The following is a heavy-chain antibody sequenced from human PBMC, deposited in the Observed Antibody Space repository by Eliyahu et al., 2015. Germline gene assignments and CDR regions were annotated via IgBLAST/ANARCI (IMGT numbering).Heavy chain of an antibody. CDR3: AHSKRRRACSGGNCYSFDY. Sequence: QITLKESGPTLVKPTQTLTLTCTFSGFALSSSGEGVGYIRQPPGKALEWLALIFWDGDKRYSPSLKSRLTITKDSSNNQVVLTMTNMDPVDTATYFCAHSKRRRACSGGNCYSFDYWGQGIPVTVSS. V-gene: IGHV2-5*02. D-gene: IGHD2-15*01. CDR1: GFALSSSGEG. J-gene: IGHJ4*02. CDR2: IFWDGDK.